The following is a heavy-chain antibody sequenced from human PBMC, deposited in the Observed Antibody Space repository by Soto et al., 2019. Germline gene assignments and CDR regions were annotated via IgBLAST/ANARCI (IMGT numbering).Heavy chain of an antibody. D-gene: IGHD2-21*01. CDR3: VKGHIHSYYYFDY. CDR1: GFTFSFCA. V-gene: IGHV3-23*01. Sequence: EVHLLESGGGLVQPGGSLRLSCAASGFTFSFCAFCAMSWVRQAPGKGLEWVSSIRGSGGDTYYADSVRGRFTISRDNSKNTLYLQMNSLRVEDTAVYYCVKGHIHSYYYFDYWGQGTLVTVSS. J-gene: IGHJ4*02. CDR2: IRGSGGDT.